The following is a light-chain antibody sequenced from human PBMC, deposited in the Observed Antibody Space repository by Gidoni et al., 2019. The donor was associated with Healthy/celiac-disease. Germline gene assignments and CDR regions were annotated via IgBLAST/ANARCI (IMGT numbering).Light chain of an antibody. J-gene: IGLJ3*02. CDR2: GNS. CDR1: SSNIGAGYD. Sequence: SVLTQPPSVSGAPGQRVTISCPGSSSNIGAGYDVPWYQQLPGTAPKLLSYGNSNRPSGVPDRFSGSKSGTSASLAITGLQAEDEADYYCQSYDSSLSGWVFGGGTKLTVL. V-gene: IGLV1-40*01. CDR3: QSYDSSLSGWV.